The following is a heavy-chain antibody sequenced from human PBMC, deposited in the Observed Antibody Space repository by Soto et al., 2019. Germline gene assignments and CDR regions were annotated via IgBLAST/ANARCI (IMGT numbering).Heavy chain of an antibody. Sequence: GGSLRLSCAASGFTFSTYAMSWVRQGPGKGLELVSSISVSGSPYYADPVKGRFTVSRDNSKDTLYLQMNSLTAEDTAVYFCAKNYFFDSWGPGTLVTVSS. CDR1: GFTFSTYA. V-gene: IGHV3-23*01. CDR2: ISVSGSP. CDR3: AKNYFFDS. J-gene: IGHJ4*02.